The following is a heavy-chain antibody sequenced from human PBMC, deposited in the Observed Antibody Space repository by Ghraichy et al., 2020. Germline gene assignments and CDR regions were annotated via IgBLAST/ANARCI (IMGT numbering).Heavy chain of an antibody. Sequence: ASVKVSCKASGYTFTSYGISWVRQAPGQGLEWMGWISGYSGNTNYARILQGRVTMTTDTSTSTAYMELRSLRSDDTAVYYCARDDNLGFFDYWGQGTLVTVSS. J-gene: IGHJ4*02. CDR2: ISGYSGNT. V-gene: IGHV1-18*04. D-gene: IGHD1-14*01. CDR3: ARDDNLGFFDY. CDR1: GYTFTSYG.